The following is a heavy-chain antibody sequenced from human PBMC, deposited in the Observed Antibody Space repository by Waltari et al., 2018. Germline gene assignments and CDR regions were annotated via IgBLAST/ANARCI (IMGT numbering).Heavy chain of an antibody. Sequence: EVQLVESGGGLVQPGGSLRLSCAASGFHFSCYWMSWVRQAPGKGLEGVANIKQDGSEKYYVDSVKGRFTISRDNAKNSLYLQMNSLRAEDTAVYYCARGDYYDSSGYYGYWGQGTLVTVSS. J-gene: IGHJ4*02. CDR3: ARGDYYDSSGYYGY. CDR2: IKQDGSEK. V-gene: IGHV3-7*01. CDR1: GFHFSCYW. D-gene: IGHD3-22*01.